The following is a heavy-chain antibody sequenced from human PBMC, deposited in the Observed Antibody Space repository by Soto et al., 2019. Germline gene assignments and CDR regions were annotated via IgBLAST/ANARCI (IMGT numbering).Heavy chain of an antibody. V-gene: IGHV4-39*01. CDR1: GGSISSSSYY. CDR2: IYYSGST. D-gene: IGHD1-20*01. CDR3: ADSLYNWNREEPYYFDY. Sequence: SETLSLTCTVSGGSISSSSYYWGWIRQPPGKGLEWIGSIYYSGSTYYNPSLKSRVTISVDTSKNQFSLKLSSVTAADTAVYYCADSLYNWNREEPYYFDYWGQGTLVTVSS. J-gene: IGHJ4*02.